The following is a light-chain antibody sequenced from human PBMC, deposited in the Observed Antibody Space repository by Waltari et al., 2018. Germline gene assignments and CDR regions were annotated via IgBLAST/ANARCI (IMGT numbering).Light chain of an antibody. Sequence: SYELTQSPSVSVSPGQTATITCSGNALPNNYAYLYQQKSGQAPVLVIFEDSQRPSGIPERFSGSSSGTMATLTISGAQVEDEADYYCYSTDISGDLEGAFGGGTKLTVL. J-gene: IGLJ2*01. CDR3: YSTDISGDLEGA. CDR2: EDS. CDR1: ALPNNY. V-gene: IGLV3-10*01.